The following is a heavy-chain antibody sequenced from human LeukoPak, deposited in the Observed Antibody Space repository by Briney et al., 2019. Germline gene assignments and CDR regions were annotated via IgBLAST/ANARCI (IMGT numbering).Heavy chain of an antibody. CDR1: GFTFTSSA. CDR3: AKDEATSWSYFDY. Sequence: SVKVSCKASGFTFTSSAMQWVRQARGQRLEWIGWIVVGSGNTNYAQKFQERVTITRDMSTSTAYMELSSLRAEDTAVYYCAKDEATSWSYFDYWGQGTLVTVSS. D-gene: IGHD2-2*01. J-gene: IGHJ4*02. CDR2: IVVGSGNT. V-gene: IGHV1-58*02.